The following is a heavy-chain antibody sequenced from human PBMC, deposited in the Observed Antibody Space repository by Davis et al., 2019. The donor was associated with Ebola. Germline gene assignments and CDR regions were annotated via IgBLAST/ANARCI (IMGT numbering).Heavy chain of an antibody. J-gene: IGHJ6*02. V-gene: IGHV5-10-1*01. Sequence: GESLKTSCKGSGYSFTSYWISWVRQLPGKGLEWMGRIDSSDSYTNYIPSFQGHVTISADKSISTAYLQWSSLKASDTAMYYCASARRDGYAYYYYGMDVWGQGTTVTVSS. CDR1: GYSFTSYW. D-gene: IGHD5-24*01. CDR3: ASARRDGYAYYYYGMDV. CDR2: IDSSDSYT.